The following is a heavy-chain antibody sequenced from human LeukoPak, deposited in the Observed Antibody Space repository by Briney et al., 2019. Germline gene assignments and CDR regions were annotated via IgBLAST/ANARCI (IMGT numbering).Heavy chain of an antibody. Sequence: SETLSLTCTVSGGSISSSNYFWGWVRQPPGKGLEWIGTISYSGTTHDNPSLKSRVIISVDTSKNQFSLKLSSVTAADTAVYYCASSPVDYGGNSDAFDIWGQGTMVTVSS. CDR3: ASSPVDYGGNSDAFDI. CDR1: GGSISSSNYF. V-gene: IGHV4-39*07. D-gene: IGHD4-23*01. CDR2: ISYSGTT. J-gene: IGHJ3*02.